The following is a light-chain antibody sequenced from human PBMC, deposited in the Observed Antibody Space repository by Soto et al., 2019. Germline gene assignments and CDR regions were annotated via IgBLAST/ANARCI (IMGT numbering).Light chain of an antibody. Sequence: QSVLTQPASVSGSPGQSITISCTGTSSDVGGYKYVSWYQQYPGKAPQLIIYDVNNRPSGVSSRFSGSKSGNTASLTIFGLQAEDEADYYCNSYTTTSSYVFGTGTKLTVL. V-gene: IGLV2-14*03. J-gene: IGLJ1*01. CDR1: SSDVGGYKY. CDR3: NSYTTTSSYV. CDR2: DVN.